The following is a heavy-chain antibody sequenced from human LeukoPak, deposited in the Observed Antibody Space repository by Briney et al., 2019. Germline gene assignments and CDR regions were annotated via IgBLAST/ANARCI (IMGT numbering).Heavy chain of an antibody. D-gene: IGHD3/OR15-3a*01. CDR3: ARSLVRGTDWFDY. J-gene: IGHJ4*02. CDR1: GGSISSYY. V-gene: IGHV4-59*01. Sequence: SETLSLTCTVSGGSISSYYWSWIRQLPGKGLEWIGYIYYSGSTNYNPSTKSRVTISVDKSTNQLSLKLSSVNAADTAVYYCARSLVRGTDWFDYWGQGTLVTVSS. CDR2: IYYSGST.